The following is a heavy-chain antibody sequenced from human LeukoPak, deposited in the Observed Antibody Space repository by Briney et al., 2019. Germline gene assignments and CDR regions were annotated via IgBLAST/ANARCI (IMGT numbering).Heavy chain of an antibody. CDR2: IYYSGST. V-gene: IGHV4-59*11. J-gene: IGHJ4*02. CDR3: ARDSGLPDY. D-gene: IGHD4-11*01. CDR1: GGSISSHY. Sequence: SETLSLTCTVSGGSISSHYWSWIRQPPGKGLEWIGYIYYSGSTNYNPSLESRVTISVDTSKNQFSLKLSSVTAADTAVYYCARDSGLPDYWGQGTLVTVSS.